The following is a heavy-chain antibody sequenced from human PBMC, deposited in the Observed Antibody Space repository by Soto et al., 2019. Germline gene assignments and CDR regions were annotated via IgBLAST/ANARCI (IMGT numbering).Heavy chain of an antibody. J-gene: IGHJ4*02. V-gene: IGHV4-34*01. Sequence: TLSLTCAVYGGSFSGYYWSWIRQPPGKGLEWIGEINHSGSTNYNPSLKSRVTISVDTSKNQFSLKLSSVTAADTAVYYCARAGGSLDYWGQGTLVTVSS. CDR3: ARAGGSLDY. CDR1: GGSFSGYY. CDR2: INHSGST. D-gene: IGHD1-26*01.